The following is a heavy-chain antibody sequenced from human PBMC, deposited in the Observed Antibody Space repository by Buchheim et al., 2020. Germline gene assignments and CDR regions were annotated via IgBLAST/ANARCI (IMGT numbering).Heavy chain of an antibody. V-gene: IGHV3-30*18. J-gene: IGHJ4*02. CDR2: ISYDGSNK. D-gene: IGHD2-2*01. Sequence: QVQLVESGGGVVQPGRSLRLSCAASGFTFSSYGMHWVRQAPGKGLEWVAVISYDGSNKYYADSVKGRFTISRDNSKNQLYLQMNSLRAEDTAVYYCANYAAAVGDWGQGTL. CDR1: GFTFSSYG. CDR3: ANYAAAVGD.